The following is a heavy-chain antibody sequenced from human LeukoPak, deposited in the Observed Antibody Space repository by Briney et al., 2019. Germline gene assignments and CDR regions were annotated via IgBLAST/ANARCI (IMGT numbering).Heavy chain of an antibody. CDR2: INSRSNYI. Sequence: PGGSLRLSCAASGFTFSSFTMNWVRRAPGKGLEWVSSINSRSNYISYADSVKGRFTISRDNANNSLYLQLNSLRAEDTAIFYCARRWSPGYMDVWGKGTSVTISS. D-gene: IGHD5-24*01. CDR3: ARRWSPGYMDV. CDR1: GFTFSSFT. V-gene: IGHV3-21*01. J-gene: IGHJ6*03.